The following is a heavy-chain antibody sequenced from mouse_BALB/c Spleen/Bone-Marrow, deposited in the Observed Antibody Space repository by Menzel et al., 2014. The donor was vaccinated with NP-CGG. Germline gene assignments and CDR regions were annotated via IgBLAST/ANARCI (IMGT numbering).Heavy chain of an antibody. CDR1: GYSLTSYY. CDR2: IFPRNGST. J-gene: IGHJ2*01. Sequence: QVQLQQSGPGLVKPGASVKISCKASGYSLTSYYIHWVKQRPGQGLEWIGWIFPRNGSTKYNEKFKGKATLTADTSSSTAYMQLSSLTSEDSAVYFCARRDYYGSTYGFDYWGQGTTLTVSS. CDR3: ARRDYYGSTYGFDY. V-gene: IGHV1-66*01. D-gene: IGHD1-1*01.